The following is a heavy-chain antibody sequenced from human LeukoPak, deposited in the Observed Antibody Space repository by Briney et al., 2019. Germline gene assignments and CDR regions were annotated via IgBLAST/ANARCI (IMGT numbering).Heavy chain of an antibody. Sequence: GGSLRLSCAASGFTFSGSAMHWVRQASGKGLEWVGRIRSKANSYATAYAASVKGRFTISRDDSMNTAYLQMNSLKTEDTAVYYCTRVGATLLDYWGQGTLVTVSS. CDR2: IRSKANSYAT. D-gene: IGHD1-26*01. V-gene: IGHV3-73*01. J-gene: IGHJ4*02. CDR1: GFTFSGSA. CDR3: TRVGATLLDY.